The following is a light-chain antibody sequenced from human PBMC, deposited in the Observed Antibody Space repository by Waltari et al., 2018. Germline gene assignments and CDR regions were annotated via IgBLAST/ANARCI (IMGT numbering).Light chain of an antibody. Sequence: EVVMTQSPATLSVSPGERASLSCRARQSIATNLAWYQQKPGQSPKLLVYDASTRAPSIPARFRGSGSGTEFTLTISSLQSEDSAVYYCQQYNRWPPITFGQGTRLEIK. CDR1: QSIATN. CDR2: DAS. J-gene: IGKJ5*01. CDR3: QQYNRWPPIT. V-gene: IGKV3-15*01.